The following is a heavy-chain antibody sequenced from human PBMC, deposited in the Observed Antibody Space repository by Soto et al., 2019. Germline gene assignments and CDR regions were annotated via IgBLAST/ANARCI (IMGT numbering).Heavy chain of an antibody. D-gene: IGHD6-19*01. CDR3: VQDGSSGWPYFDDMDV. CDR1: GFTFSSYG. J-gene: IGHJ6*02. CDR2: ILYDGSKK. Sequence: PGGSLRLSCAASGFTFSSYGMHWVRQAPGKGLEWVAVILYDGSKKYYADSVKGRFTISRDNSKNTLYLQMSSLRAEDTALHYCVQDGSSGWPYFDDMDVWGQGTTVTVSS. V-gene: IGHV3-30*18.